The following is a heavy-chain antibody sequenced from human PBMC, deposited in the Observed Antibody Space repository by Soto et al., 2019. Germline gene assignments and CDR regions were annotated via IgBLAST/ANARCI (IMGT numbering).Heavy chain of an antibody. CDR2: INAGNGNT. V-gene: IGHV1-3*01. D-gene: IGHD3-3*01. J-gene: IGHJ6*02. CDR3: ARDRVGGYGMGL. CDR1: GYTFTSCA. Sequence: QVQLVQSGAEVKKPGASVKVSCKASGYTFTSCAMHWVRQAPGQRLEWMGWINAGNGNTKYSQKFQGRVTITRDTSASTGYMELRRLRSEDTAVYYCARDRVGGYGMGLWGQGATVTVSS.